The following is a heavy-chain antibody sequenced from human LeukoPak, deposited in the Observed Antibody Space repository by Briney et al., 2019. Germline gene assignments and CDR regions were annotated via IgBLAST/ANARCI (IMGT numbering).Heavy chain of an antibody. V-gene: IGHV3-11*01. CDR2: INIGGTNT. J-gene: IGHJ5*02. CDR1: GFTFSDYY. Sequence: GGSLRLSCAASGFTFSDYYMSWIRQAPGKGLEWPSYINIGGTNTHYADSVKGRFTISRDNAKKSLYLEMNNLRAENTAVYYCATDGAGFDTWGQGVLVTVSS. CDR3: ATDGAGFDT.